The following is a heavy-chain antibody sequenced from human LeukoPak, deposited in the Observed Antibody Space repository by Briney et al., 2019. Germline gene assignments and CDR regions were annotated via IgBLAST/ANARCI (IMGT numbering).Heavy chain of an antibody. J-gene: IGHJ4*02. CDR1: GFIFSDYN. CDR3: ARGSFLPDI. D-gene: IGHD1-26*01. Sequence: GGSLRLSCAASGFIFSDYNMNWIRQAPGKGPEWISYISSGGSSIHYADSVKGRFTISRDNAKTSLYLQMNSLRVEDTAVYYCARGSFLPDIWDQGTLVIVS. V-gene: IGHV3-11*04. CDR2: ISSGGSSI.